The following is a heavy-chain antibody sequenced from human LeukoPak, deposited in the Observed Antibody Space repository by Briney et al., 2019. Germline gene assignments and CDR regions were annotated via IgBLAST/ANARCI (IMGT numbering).Heavy chain of an antibody. CDR3: ARTTTTFDD. V-gene: IGHV4-59*01. J-gene: IGHJ4*02. D-gene: IGHD4-11*01. CDR2: ISYSGST. Sequence: SETLSLTCTVSGGSISSYYLSWIRQPPGKGLEWIGYISYSGSTNYSPSLKGRVTISVDTSKNHFSLNLTSVTAADTAVYYCARTTTTFDDWGQGTLVTVSS. CDR1: GGSISSYY.